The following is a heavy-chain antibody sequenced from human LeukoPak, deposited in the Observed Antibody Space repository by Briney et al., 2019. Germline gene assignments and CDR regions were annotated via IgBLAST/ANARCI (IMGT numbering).Heavy chain of an antibody. Sequence: GASVKISCKAFGYTFTDYYIHWVKEAPGKGLEWMGRVDPEDGETTYAEKFQCRVTITADTSTDTAYMELNNLRSEDTAVYYCATMTTFDPWGQGTLVTVSP. CDR2: VDPEDGET. CDR3: ATMTTFDP. CDR1: GYTFTDYY. D-gene: IGHD4-11*01. J-gene: IGHJ5*02. V-gene: IGHV1-69-2*01.